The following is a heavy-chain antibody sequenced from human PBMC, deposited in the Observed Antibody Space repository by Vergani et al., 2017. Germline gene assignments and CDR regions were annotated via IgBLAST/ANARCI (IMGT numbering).Heavy chain of an antibody. CDR1: GFTFSACP. V-gene: IGHV3-23*01. Sequence: EVQLLQSGGGVIQPGGSVRLSCAASGFTFSACPMTWVRQAPGKGLEWVSAISARYPSTYYADSVKGRFTISRDNSKNMLYLQMNSLRAEDTAVYYCARGSRGSGWYFDYWGQGTLVTVSS. CDR3: ARGSRGSGWYFDY. D-gene: IGHD6-19*01. J-gene: IGHJ4*02. CDR2: ISARYPST.